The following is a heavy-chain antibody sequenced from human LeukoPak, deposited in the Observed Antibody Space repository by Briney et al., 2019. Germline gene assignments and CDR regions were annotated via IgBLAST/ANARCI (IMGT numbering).Heavy chain of an antibody. V-gene: IGHV4-59*02. CDR2: IYNGGST. Sequence: SETLSLTCTVSDGSVSGYFWSWIRQPPGKGLEWIGYIYNGGSTNYNPSLKSRVTISVDTSKNQFSLKLTSVTAADTAVYYCATLRDGYEFDYWGQGTLVTVSS. CDR1: DGSVSGYF. CDR3: ATLRDGYEFDY. D-gene: IGHD5-24*01. J-gene: IGHJ4*02.